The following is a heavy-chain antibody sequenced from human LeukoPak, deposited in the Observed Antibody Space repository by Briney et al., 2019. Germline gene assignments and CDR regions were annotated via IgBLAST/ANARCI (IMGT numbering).Heavy chain of an antibody. CDR1: GFTFSSYG. CDR2: IRYDGSNK. Sequence: GGSLRLSCAASGFTFSSYGMHWVRQAPGKGLEWVAFIRYDGSNKYYADSAKGRFTISRDNSKNTLYLQMNSLRAEDTAIYYCAKDYDSSGYYYDYWGQGTLVTVSS. CDR3: AKDYDSSGYYYDY. V-gene: IGHV3-30*02. J-gene: IGHJ4*02. D-gene: IGHD3-22*01.